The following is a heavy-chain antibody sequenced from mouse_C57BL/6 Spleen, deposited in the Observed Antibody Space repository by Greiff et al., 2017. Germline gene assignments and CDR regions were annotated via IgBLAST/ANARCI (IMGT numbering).Heavy chain of an antibody. CDR3: ARADFNYGSSYWYFDV. CDR1: GYTFTDYN. CDR2: INPNNGGT. J-gene: IGHJ1*03. D-gene: IGHD1-1*01. V-gene: IGHV1-18*01. Sequence: VQLKESGPELVKPGASVKIPCKASGYTFTDYNMDWVKQSHGKSLEWIGDINPNNGGTIYNQKFKGKATLPVDKSSSTAYMELRSLTSEVTAVYYCARADFNYGSSYWYFDVWGTGTTVTVSS.